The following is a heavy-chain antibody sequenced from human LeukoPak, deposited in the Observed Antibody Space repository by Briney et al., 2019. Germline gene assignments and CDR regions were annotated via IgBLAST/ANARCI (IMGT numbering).Heavy chain of an antibody. CDR2: IIPIFGTA. Sequence: SVKVSCKASGGTFSSYAISWVRQAPGQGLEWMGGIIPIFGTANYAQKFQGRVTITADESTSTAYMELSSLRSEDTAVYYCARDRATANAFDIWGQGTMVTVSS. J-gene: IGHJ3*02. V-gene: IGHV1-69*13. D-gene: IGHD5-12*01. CDR1: GGTFSSYA. CDR3: ARDRATANAFDI.